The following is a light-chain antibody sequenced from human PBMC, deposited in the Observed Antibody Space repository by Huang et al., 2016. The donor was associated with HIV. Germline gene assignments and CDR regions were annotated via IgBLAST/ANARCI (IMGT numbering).Light chain of an antibody. CDR1: QSLLHSNGYNY. CDR3: MQALQTPPT. Sequence: DIVMTQSLLSLPVTPGEPASISCRSSQSLLHSNGYNYLDWYLQKPGQSPQLLIYLGSNRDSGVPDRCSGSGSGTDFTLKISRVEAEDVGVYYCMQALQTPPTFGQGTKVEIK. CDR2: LGS. J-gene: IGKJ1*01. V-gene: IGKV2-28*01.